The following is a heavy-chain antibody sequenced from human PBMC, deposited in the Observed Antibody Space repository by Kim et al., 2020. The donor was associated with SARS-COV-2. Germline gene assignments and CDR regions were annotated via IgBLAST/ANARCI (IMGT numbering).Heavy chain of an antibody. V-gene: IGHV3-9*01. D-gene: IGHD3-3*01. Sequence: VKGRFAISRDNAKNSLYLQMNSLRAEDTALYYCAKDDGYDFWSGVGWFDPWGQGTLVTVSS. J-gene: IGHJ5*02. CDR3: AKDDGYDFWSGVGWFDP.